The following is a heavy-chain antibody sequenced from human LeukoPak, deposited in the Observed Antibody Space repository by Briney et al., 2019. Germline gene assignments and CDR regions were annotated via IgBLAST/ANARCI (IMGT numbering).Heavy chain of an antibody. J-gene: IGHJ4*02. CDR3: VKSGDYSSGSYYPGDYFDY. D-gene: IGHD3-10*01. Sequence: GGSLRLSCSASGFTFSSYGMHWVRQAPGKGLEYVSANSSNGGSTYYADSVKGRFTISRDNSKNTLYLQMSSLRVEDTAVYYCVKSGDYSSGSYYPGDYFDYWGQGTLVTVSS. CDR2: NSSNGGST. V-gene: IGHV3-64D*06. CDR1: GFTFSSYG.